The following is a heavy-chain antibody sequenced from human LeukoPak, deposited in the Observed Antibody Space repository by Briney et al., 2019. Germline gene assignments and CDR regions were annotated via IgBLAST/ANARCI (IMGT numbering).Heavy chain of an antibody. V-gene: IGHV1-2*02. CDR1: GYTFTGYY. J-gene: IGHJ6*02. CDR3: AREAKPYYYYYGMDV. CDR2: INPNSGGT. D-gene: IGHD1-14*01. Sequence: ASVKVSCKASGYTFTGYYMHWVRQAPGQGFEWMGWINPNSGGTNYAQKFQGRVTMTRDTSISTAYMELSRLRSDDTAVYYCAREAKPYYYYYGMDVWGQGTTVTVSS.